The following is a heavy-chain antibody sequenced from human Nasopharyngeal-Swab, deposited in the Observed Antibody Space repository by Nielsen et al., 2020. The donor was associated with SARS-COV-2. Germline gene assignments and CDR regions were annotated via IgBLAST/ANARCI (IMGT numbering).Heavy chain of an antibody. Sequence: GRSLRLSCAASGFTFSNYAMSWVRQAPGKGLEWVSAISGTGGSTDYADSVKGRFTISRDSSKNTLYLQMNSLRAEDTAVYYCARSSAWSRVWGSDDYWGQGTLVTVST. D-gene: IGHD6-19*01. CDR2: ISGTGGST. J-gene: IGHJ4*02. CDR3: ARSSAWSRVWGSDDY. V-gene: IGHV3-23*01. CDR1: GFTFSNYA.